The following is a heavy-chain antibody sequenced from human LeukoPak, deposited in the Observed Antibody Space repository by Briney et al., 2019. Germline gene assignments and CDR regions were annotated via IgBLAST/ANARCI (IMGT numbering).Heavy chain of an antibody. CDR3: ATTLWAWEGHYYYMDV. CDR2: IYYSGST. CDR1: GGSISSYY. V-gene: IGHV4-59*01. Sequence: SETLSLTCTVSGGSISSYYWSWIRQPPGKGLEWIGYIYYSGSTNYIPSLKSRVTISLDTSKNQFSLKLSSVTAADTAVYYCATTLWAWEGHYYYMDVWGKGTTVTVSS. J-gene: IGHJ6*03. D-gene: IGHD1-26*01.